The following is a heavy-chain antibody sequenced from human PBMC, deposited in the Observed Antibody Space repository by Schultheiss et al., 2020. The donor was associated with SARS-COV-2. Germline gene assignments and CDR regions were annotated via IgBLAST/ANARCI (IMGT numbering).Heavy chain of an antibody. CDR3: ARNRQLARRGYSYGFDY. D-gene: IGHD5-18*01. CDR1: GFTFSSYW. J-gene: IGHJ4*02. V-gene: IGHV3-74*01. CDR2: INSDGIRI. Sequence: GGSLRLSCAASGFTFSSYWMHWVRQAPGKGLVWVSRINSDGIRISYADSVKGRFTISRDNAKNTLYLQMNSLRAEDTAVYYCARNRQLARRGYSYGFDYWGQGTLVTVSS.